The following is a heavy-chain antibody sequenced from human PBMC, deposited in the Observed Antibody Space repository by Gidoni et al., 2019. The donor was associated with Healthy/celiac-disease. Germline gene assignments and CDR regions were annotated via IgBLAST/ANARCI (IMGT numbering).Heavy chain of an antibody. CDR2: IWFDGSTK. V-gene: IGHV3-33*01. CDR3: ARVPRPNYYYYCMYV. J-gene: IGHJ6*02. CDR1: GFNVSSYG. Sequence: QVQLVESGGGVVQTGRSLRLSCAASGFNVSSYGMHWVRQAPGKGLEWVALIWFDGSTKYYADSVQGRFPISRDNSKTTLYLQMNRLRAEDTAVYYCARVPRPNYYYYCMYVWGQGTTVTVSS.